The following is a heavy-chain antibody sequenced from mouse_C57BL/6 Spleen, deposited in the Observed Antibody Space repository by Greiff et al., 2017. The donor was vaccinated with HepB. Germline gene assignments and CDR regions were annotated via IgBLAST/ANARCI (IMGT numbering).Heavy chain of an antibody. CDR2: INYDGSST. CDR1: GFTFSDYY. Sequence: EVHLVESEGGLVQPGSSMKLSCTASGFTFSDYYMAWVRQVPEKGLEWVANINYDGSSTYYLDSLKSRFIISRDNAKNILYLQMSSLKSEDTATYYCARDLYPYYAMDYWGQGTSVTVSS. V-gene: IGHV5-16*01. D-gene: IGHD2-1*01. J-gene: IGHJ4*01. CDR3: ARDLYPYYAMDY.